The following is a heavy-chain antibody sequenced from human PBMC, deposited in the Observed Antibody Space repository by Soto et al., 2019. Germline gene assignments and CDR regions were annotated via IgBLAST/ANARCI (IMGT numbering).Heavy chain of an antibody. Sequence: SETLSLTCTVSGGSVSSGSYYWSWIRQPPGKGLEWIGYIYYSGSTNYNPSLKSRVTISVDTSKNQSSLKLSSVTAADTAVYYCARFVVAAAGIYRWFDPWGQGTLVTVLL. D-gene: IGHD6-13*01. CDR3: ARFVVAAAGIYRWFDP. CDR2: IYYSGST. V-gene: IGHV4-61*01. CDR1: GGSVSSGSYY. J-gene: IGHJ5*02.